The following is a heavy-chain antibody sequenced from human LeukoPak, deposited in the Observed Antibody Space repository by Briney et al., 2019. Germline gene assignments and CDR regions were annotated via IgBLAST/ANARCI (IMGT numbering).Heavy chain of an antibody. Sequence: GGSLRLSCVGSGFTFSTYAMNWARQAPGKGLEWVSAISSGGTTYYADSVKGRFSISRDNSQNTVYLQMNSLRAEDTAVYYCATRQTTVDYYDCWGQGTLVTVSS. CDR2: ISSGGTT. CDR3: ATRQTTVDYYDC. J-gene: IGHJ4*02. CDR1: GFTFSTYA. V-gene: IGHV3-23*01. D-gene: IGHD4-23*01.